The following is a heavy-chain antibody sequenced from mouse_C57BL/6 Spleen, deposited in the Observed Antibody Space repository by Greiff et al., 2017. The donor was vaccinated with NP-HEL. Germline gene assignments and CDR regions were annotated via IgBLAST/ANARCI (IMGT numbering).Heavy chain of an antibody. CDR2: IYPGDGDT. CDR1: GYAFSSSW. V-gene: IGHV1-82*01. J-gene: IGHJ2*01. Sequence: VQLQQSGPELVKPGASVKISCKASGYAFSSSWMNWVKQRPGKGLEWIGRIYPGDGDTNYNGKFKGKATLTADKASSTAYMQLSSLTSEDSAVYFCARLDFDYWGKGTTLTVSS. CDR3: ARLDFDY.